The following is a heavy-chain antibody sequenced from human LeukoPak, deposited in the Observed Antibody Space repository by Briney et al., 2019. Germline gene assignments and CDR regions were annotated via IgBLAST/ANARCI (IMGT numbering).Heavy chain of an antibody. CDR2: IYTSGST. CDR1: GGSISSYY. J-gene: IGHJ4*02. V-gene: IGHV4-4*07. Sequence: SETLSLTCAVSGGSISSYYWSWIRQPAGKGLEWIGRIYTSGSTNYNPSLKSRVTMSVDTSKNQFSLKLSSVTAADTAVYYCARAYYDYVWGSYRSPYYFDYWGQGTLVTVSS. CDR3: ARAYYDYVWGSYRSPYYFDY. D-gene: IGHD3-16*02.